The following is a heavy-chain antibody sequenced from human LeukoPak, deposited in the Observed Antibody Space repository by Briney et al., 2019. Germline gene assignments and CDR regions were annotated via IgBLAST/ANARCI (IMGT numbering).Heavy chain of an antibody. CDR1: GFSLSSNT. CDR3: ARDEDTSALSEY. V-gene: IGHV3-23*01. CDR2: ISNNGGRT. J-gene: IGHJ4*02. D-gene: IGHD2/OR15-2a*01. Sequence: GRSMRLSWAGSGFSLSSNTMSWVRQAPGRGLEWVSAISNNGGRTDHADSVKGRFTISRDNSKSTLYLHMDSLRAEDTVVYYCARDEDTSALSEYWGQGTLVTVSS.